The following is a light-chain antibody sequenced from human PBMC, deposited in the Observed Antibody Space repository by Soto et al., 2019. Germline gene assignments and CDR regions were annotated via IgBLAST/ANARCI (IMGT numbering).Light chain of an antibody. CDR3: SAYRRGIIV. Sequence: QSVLTQPASVSGSPGQSITVSCTGTNIDVGSYNLISWYQQHPGKAPKLIIYEIDNRPSGVSDRFSGSKSGNTASLTISGLQAEDEAAYYCSAYRRGIIVFGGGTKLTVL. CDR2: EID. V-gene: IGLV2-14*02. J-gene: IGLJ2*01. CDR1: NIDVGSYNL.